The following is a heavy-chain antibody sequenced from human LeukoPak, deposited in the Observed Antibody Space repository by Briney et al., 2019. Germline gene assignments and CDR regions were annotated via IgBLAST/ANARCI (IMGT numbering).Heavy chain of an antibody. D-gene: IGHD3-22*01. V-gene: IGHV3-48*01. CDR1: GFIFSNYA. CDR2: ISSSSSTI. CDR3: EYYASRVAY. J-gene: IGHJ4*02. Sequence: QPGGSLRLSCAASGFIFSNYAMNWVRQAPGKGLEWVSYISSSSSTIHYADSVKGRFTISRDNAKNSLYLQMNSLRAEDTAVYYCEYYASRVAYWGQGTLVTVSS.